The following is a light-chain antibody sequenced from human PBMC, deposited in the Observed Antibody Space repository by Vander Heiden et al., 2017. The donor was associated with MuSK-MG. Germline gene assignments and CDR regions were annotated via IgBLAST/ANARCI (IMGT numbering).Light chain of an antibody. CDR3: QQDYSTPLYT. CDR2: GAS. J-gene: IGKJ2*01. CDR1: EDISNA. Sequence: DIQMTQSPSSLSASVGDRVTITCRANEDISNALAWYQQKPGKAPKLLLYGASRLESGVPSRFSGSGYGTDYTLTISSLQPEDFAPYYCQQDYSTPLYTFGPGTKLEIK. V-gene: IGKV1-NL1*01.